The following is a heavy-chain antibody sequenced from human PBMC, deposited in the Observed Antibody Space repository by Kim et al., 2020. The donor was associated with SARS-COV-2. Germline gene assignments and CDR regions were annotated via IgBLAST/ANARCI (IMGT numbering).Heavy chain of an antibody. CDR2: IAGRSNYI. CDR3: VRDRGARGIQLWSDS. CDR1: GFTFTTSN. Sequence: GGSLRLSCAASGFTFTTSNMNWVRQSPGKGLEWVASIAGRSNYIDYADSVRGRFTISRDNAKNSLFLQMNNLRVEDTAVYYCVRDRGARGIQLWSDSWGQGTLVAVSS. V-gene: IGHV3-21*06. J-gene: IGHJ4*02. D-gene: IGHD3-10*01.